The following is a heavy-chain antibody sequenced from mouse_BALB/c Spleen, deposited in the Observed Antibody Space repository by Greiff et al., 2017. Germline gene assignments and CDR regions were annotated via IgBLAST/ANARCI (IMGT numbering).Heavy chain of an antibody. CDR2: INSNGGST. V-gene: IGHV5-6-3*01. CDR1: GFTFSSYG. CDR3: ARDYFDY. J-gene: IGHJ2*01. Sequence: EVKLVESGGGLVQPGGSLKLSCAASGFTFSSYGMSWVRQTPDKRLELVATINSNGGSTYYPDSVKGRFTISRDNAKNTLYLQMSSLKSEDTAMYYCARDYFDYWGQGTTLTVSS.